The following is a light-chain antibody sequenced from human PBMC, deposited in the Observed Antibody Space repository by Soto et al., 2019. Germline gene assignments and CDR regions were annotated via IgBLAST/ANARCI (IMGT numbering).Light chain of an antibody. CDR2: ENN. CDR1: DSNIGNDH. V-gene: IGLV1-51*02. J-gene: IGLJ3*02. Sequence: QSVLTQPPSVSAAPGQKVTISCSGSDSNIGNDHVSWYQQFPGTAPKLLIYENNKRPSGIPDRFSGSKSGTSATLDITGLQTGDEADYYCGTWDSGLRAGVIGGGTQLTVL. CDR3: GTWDSGLRAGV.